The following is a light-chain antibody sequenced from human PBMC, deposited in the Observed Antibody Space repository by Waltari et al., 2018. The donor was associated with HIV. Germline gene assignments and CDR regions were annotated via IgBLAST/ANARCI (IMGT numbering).Light chain of an antibody. CDR3: AAWDGSLSAVV. V-gene: IGLV1-47*01. CDR1: TSNIGINY. Sequence: QSVLTQPPSASGTPGQRVTISCSGSTSNIGINYVYWYQQFPGRPPKFLMYRDDQRPSGVPDRFSGSKSGTSASLAISGLRSEDEAEYYCAAWDGSLSAVVFGGGTKLTVL. J-gene: IGLJ3*02. CDR2: RDD.